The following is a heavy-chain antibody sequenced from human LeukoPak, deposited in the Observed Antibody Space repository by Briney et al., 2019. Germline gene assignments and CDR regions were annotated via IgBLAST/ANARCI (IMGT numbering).Heavy chain of an antibody. V-gene: IGHV1-24*01. D-gene: IGHD5-12*01. CDR3: ARVDERVATFDAFDI. CDR1: GYTLTELS. Sequence: GASVKVSCKVSGYTLTELSMHWVRQAPGKGLEWMGGFDPEDGETIYAQKFQGRVTMTEDTSTDTAYMELSSLRSEDTAVYYCARVDERVATFDAFDIWGQGTMVTVSS. J-gene: IGHJ3*02. CDR2: FDPEDGET.